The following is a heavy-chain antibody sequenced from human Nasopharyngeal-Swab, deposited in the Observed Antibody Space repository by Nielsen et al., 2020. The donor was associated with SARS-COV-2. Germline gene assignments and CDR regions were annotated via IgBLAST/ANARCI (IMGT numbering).Heavy chain of an antibody. CDR2: ISYDGSNK. J-gene: IGHJ4*02. V-gene: IGHV3-30-3*01. CDR1: GFTFSSYA. Sequence: GEFLKISCAASGFTFSSYAMHWVRQAPGKGLEWVAVISYDGSNKYYADSVKGRFTISRDNSKNTLYLQMNSLRAEDTAVYYCARDLGGYYGDWGQGTLVTVSS. D-gene: IGHD3-22*01. CDR3: ARDLGGYYGD.